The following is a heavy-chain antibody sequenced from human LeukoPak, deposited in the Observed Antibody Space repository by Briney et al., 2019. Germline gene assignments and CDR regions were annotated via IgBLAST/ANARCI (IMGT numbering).Heavy chain of an antibody. CDR1: GYTFTSYD. CDR2: MNPNSGNT. D-gene: IGHD6-19*01. V-gene: IGHV1-8*01. CDR3: ANRGSGWFHFDY. Sequence: ASVKVSCKASGYTFTSYDINWVRQATGQGREWMGWMNPNSGNTGYAQKFQGRVTMTRNTSISTAYMELSSLRSEDTAVYYCANRGSGWFHFDYWGQGTLVTVSS. J-gene: IGHJ4*02.